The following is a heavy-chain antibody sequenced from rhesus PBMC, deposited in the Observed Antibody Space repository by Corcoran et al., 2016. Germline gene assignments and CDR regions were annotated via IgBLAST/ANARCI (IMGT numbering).Heavy chain of an antibody. V-gene: IGHV4-147*01. CDR1: GGSLTNNY. CDR2: THATGGSS. D-gene: IGHD3-3*01. Sequence: QVQLQESGPGLVKPSETLSLTCAVPGGSLTNNYWTWIRQSPGKGLEWIGDTHATGGSSGHNPSLRNRVTISTDPYKNQFSLNLSSLTAADTAVYYCARGIYYFDYWGQGVLVTVSS. J-gene: IGHJ4*01. CDR3: ARGIYYFDY.